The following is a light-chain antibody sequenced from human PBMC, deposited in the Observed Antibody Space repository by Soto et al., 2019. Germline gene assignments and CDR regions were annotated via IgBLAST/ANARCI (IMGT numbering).Light chain of an antibody. CDR2: EVS. V-gene: IGLV2-23*02. J-gene: IGLJ7*01. CDR3: CSYGGSRDV. CDR1: SSDVGSHNL. Sequence: QSALTQPASVSGAPGQSIPISCTGTSSDVGSHNLVSWYQQHPGQAPKLMIYEVSKRPLGVFARVSASKSGNTASLTSSGLQAEDEADYYCCSYGGSRDVFVGGTQLTVL.